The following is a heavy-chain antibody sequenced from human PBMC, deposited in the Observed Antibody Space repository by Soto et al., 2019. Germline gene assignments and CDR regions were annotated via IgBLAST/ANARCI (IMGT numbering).Heavy chain of an antibody. D-gene: IGHD6-13*01. V-gene: IGHV5-51*01. J-gene: IGHJ6*02. CDR1: GYSFTSYW. CDR3: ARTSAGGKYYYGMDV. CDR2: IYPGDSDT. Sequence: PGAALKISCKGSGYSFTSYWIGWVRQMPGKGLEWMGIIYPGDSDTRYSPSFQGQVTISADKSIGTAYLQWSSLKASDTAMYYCARTSAGGKYYYGMDVWGQGTTVTVSS.